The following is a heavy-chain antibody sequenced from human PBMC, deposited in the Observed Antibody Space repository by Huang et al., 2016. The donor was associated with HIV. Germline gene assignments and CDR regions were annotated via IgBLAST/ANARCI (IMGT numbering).Heavy chain of an antibody. CDR3: VRDQGRLAVGGIDNWFDP. Sequence: QVRLQASGPGLVKPSETLSLSCTVSGDSVSSHYWGWIRHPPGKGLEWIGTVDARGTTKYIPRLKRRITISVDTSKNGFSLNITSVSAADTAMYFCVRDQGRLAVGGIDNWFDPWGQGALVTVSS. CDR1: GDSVSSHY. D-gene: IGHD6-19*01. V-gene: IGHV4-59*02. J-gene: IGHJ5*02. CDR2: VDARGTT.